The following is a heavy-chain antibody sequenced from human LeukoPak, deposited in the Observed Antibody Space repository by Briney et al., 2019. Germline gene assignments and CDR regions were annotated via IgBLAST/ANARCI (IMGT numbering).Heavy chain of an antibody. V-gene: IGHV3-64*01. CDR3: ARVWRSAAGLDY. Sequence: PGGSLRLSCAASGFTFSSYARHWVRQAPGKGLEYVSAISSNGGSTYYANSVKGRFTISRDNSKNTLYLQMGSLRAEDMAVYYCARVWRSAAGLDYWGQGTLVTVSS. J-gene: IGHJ4*02. D-gene: IGHD6-13*01. CDR2: ISSNGGST. CDR1: GFTFSSYA.